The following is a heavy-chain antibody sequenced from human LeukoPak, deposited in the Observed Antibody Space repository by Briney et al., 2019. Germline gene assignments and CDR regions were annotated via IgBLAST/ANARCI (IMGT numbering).Heavy chain of an antibody. D-gene: IGHD6-19*01. CDR3: ARARGAVAGWSFDI. Sequence: SETLSFTCAVSGGSISNTDHWNWVRQPPGTGLEWIGEMYHDGYTNYNPSLKSRVTMSVDKSKNHFSLKLTSVTAADTAVYYCARARGAVAGWSFDIWGQGTVVTVSS. V-gene: IGHV4-4*02. CDR2: MYHDGYT. J-gene: IGHJ3*02. CDR1: GGSISNTDH.